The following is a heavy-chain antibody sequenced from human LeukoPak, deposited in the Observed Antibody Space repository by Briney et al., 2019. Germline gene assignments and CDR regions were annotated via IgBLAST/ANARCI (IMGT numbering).Heavy chain of an antibody. D-gene: IGHD5-24*01. V-gene: IGHV4-31*03. Sequence: SQTLSLTCTVSGGSISSSASYWSWIRQHPGEGLEWIGYIYYSGGTYYNPSLKSRVTMSVDTSKNQFLLNLSSLTAADTAVYYCARDTDGYNSFDYWGQGTLVTVSS. CDR1: GGSISSSASY. J-gene: IGHJ4*02. CDR2: IYYSGGT. CDR3: ARDTDGYNSFDY.